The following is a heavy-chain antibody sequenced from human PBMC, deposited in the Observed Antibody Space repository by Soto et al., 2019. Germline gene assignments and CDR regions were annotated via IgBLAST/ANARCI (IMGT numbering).Heavy chain of an antibody. D-gene: IGHD5-18*01. CDR2: IHGDGGKI. CDR3: ARDFYGGYTYGPGDY. J-gene: IGHJ4*02. CDR1: GFMFSAYW. V-gene: IGHV3-7*01. Sequence: WGSLRLSCAASGFMFSAYWMSWVRQAPGKGLEWVANIHGDGGKIYYVDSVKGRFTISRDNAKRSLYLQMNSLRAEDTAVYYCARDFYGGYTYGPGDYWGQGALVTVSS.